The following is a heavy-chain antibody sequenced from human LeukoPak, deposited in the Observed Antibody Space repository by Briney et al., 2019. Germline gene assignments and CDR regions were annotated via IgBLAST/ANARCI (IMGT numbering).Heavy chain of an antibody. Sequence: GASVKVSCKASGYTFTRYDINWVRQATGQGLEWMGWMNPNSGNTGYAQKFQGRVTMTRNTSISTAYMELSSLRSEDTAVYYCARGVVVVAATHVFDPWGQGTLVTVSS. CDR1: GYTFTRYD. CDR3: ARGVVVVAATHVFDP. V-gene: IGHV1-8*01. CDR2: MNPNSGNT. J-gene: IGHJ5*02. D-gene: IGHD2-15*01.